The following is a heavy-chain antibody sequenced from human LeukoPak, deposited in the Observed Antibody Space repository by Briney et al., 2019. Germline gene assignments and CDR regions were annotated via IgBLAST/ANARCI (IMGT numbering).Heavy chain of an antibody. CDR2: IIPILEIA. CDR1: GGFFSSYA. Sequence: GSSVKVSCKASGGFFSSYAISWVRQAPGQGLEWMGRIIPILEIANYAQTFQGRVTITADKSTSTVYMELSSLRSEDTAVFYCARDPEMATYFDYWGQGTLVTVSS. D-gene: IGHD5-24*01. J-gene: IGHJ4*02. CDR3: ARDPEMATYFDY. V-gene: IGHV1-69*04.